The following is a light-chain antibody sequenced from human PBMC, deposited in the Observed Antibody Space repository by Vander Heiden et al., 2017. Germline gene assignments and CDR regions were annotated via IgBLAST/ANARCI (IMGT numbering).Light chain of an antibody. J-gene: IGLJ3*02. CDR2: EVS. V-gene: IGLV2-14*01. CDR3: SSYTSSSTRV. Sequence: LTQPASVSGSPGQSITISCTGTSSDVGGYNYVSWYQQHPGKAPKLMIYEVSNRPSGVSNRFSGSKSGNTASLTISGLQAEDVADYYCSSYTSSSTRVFGGGTKLTVL. CDR1: SSDVGGYNY.